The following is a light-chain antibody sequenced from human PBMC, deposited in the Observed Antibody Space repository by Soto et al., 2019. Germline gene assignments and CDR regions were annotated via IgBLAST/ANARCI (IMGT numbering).Light chain of an antibody. V-gene: IGLV2-14*03. CDR1: SSDVGGYNY. Sequence: QSVLTQPASVSGSPGQSITISCTGTSSDVGGYNYVSWYQHHPGKAPKLIIYDVSNRPSGVSNRFSGSKSGNTASLTISGLQAEDEADYYCSSYTRSSTPLVFGTGTKVTVL. J-gene: IGLJ1*01. CDR3: SSYTRSSTPLV. CDR2: DVS.